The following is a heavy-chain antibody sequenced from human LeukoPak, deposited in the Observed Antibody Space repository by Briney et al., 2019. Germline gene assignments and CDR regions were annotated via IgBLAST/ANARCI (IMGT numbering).Heavy chain of an antibody. CDR1: GGSISSYY. J-gene: IGHJ4*02. D-gene: IGHD2-15*01. CDR3: ARVYCSGGSCYVDY. CDR2: IYYSGST. Sequence: SETLSLTCTVSGGSISSYYWSWIRQPPEKGLEWLGYIYYSGSTNYNPSLKSRVTISVDTSKNQFSLKLSSVTAADTAVYYCARVYCSGGSCYVDYWGQGTLVTVSS. V-gene: IGHV4-59*01.